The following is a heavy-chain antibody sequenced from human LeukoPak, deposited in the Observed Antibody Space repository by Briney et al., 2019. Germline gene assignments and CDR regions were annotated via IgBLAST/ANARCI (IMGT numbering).Heavy chain of an antibody. CDR1: GFTFDDYA. CDR2: ISWNSGSI. V-gene: IGHV3-9*03. J-gene: IGHJ4*02. Sequence: GGSLRLSCAASGFTFDDYAMHWVRQAPGKGLEWVSGISWNSGSIGYADSVKGRFTISRDNAKNSLYLQMNSLRAEDMALYCCAKDIGRYSYGPPTFDYWGQGTLVTVSS. D-gene: IGHD5-18*01. CDR3: AKDIGRYSYGPPTFDY.